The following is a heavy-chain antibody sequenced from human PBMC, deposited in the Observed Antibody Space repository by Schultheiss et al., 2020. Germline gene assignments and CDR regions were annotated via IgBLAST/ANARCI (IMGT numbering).Heavy chain of an antibody. D-gene: IGHD3-9*01. CDR3: ARVRVYYDILTGRFDP. CDR1: GGSIRNTTYF. J-gene: IGHJ5*02. CDR2: IHYSGNT. Sequence: SETLSLTCTVSGGSIRNTTYFWGWIRQPPGKGLEWIGSIHYSGNTYYNPSLKSRVIISVDTSKNQFSLKLSSVTAADTAVYYCARVRVYYDILTGRFDPWGQGTLVTVSS. V-gene: IGHV4-39*07.